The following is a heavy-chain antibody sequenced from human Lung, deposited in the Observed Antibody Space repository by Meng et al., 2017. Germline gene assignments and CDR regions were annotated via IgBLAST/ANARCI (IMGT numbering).Heavy chain of an antibody. Sequence: VQLVELGGGLVRTGGSLRPSWEASGLTFSSYAMSWVRQAPGKGLEWVSAISGSGGSTYYADSVKGRFTISRDNSKNTLYLQMNSLRAEDTAVYYCAKDPTKLEPPLWGQGTLVTVSS. D-gene: IGHD1-14*01. J-gene: IGHJ4*02. CDR1: GLTFSSYA. CDR2: ISGSGGST. V-gene: IGHV3-23*04. CDR3: AKDPTKLEPPL.